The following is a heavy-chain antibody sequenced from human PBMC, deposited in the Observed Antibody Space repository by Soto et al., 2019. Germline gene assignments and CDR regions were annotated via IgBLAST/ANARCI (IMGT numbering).Heavy chain of an antibody. V-gene: IGHV4-59*12. CDR3: ARDHQKYYDFWSGSEDYGMDV. CDR1: DGSISSYY. J-gene: IGHJ6*02. D-gene: IGHD3-3*01. CDR2: VYYSGST. Sequence: PSETLSLTCTVSDGSISSYYWSWIRQPPGKGLEWIGYVYYSGSTTYNPSLKSRVTISVDTSKNQFSLKLSSVTAADTAVYYCARDHQKYYDFWSGSEDYGMDVWGQGTTVTVSS.